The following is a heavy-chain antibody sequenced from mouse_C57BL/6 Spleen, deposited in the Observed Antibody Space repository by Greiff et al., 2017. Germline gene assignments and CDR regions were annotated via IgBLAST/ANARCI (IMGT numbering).Heavy chain of an antibody. J-gene: IGHJ4*01. CDR3: VSGSSYLYYYAMDY. Sequence: VQLQQSGAELVKPGASVKLSCTASGFNIKDYYMHWVKQRTEQGLEWIGRIDPEDGETKYAPKFQGQATITADTSSNPAYLQLSSLTSEDTAVYYCVSGSSYLYYYAMDYWGQGTSVTVSS. V-gene: IGHV14-2*01. D-gene: IGHD1-1*01. CDR2: IDPEDGET. CDR1: GFNIKDYY.